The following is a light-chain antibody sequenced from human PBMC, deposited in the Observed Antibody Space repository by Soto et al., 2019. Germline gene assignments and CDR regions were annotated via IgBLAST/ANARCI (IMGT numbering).Light chain of an antibody. CDR2: DAS. J-gene: IGKJ1*01. V-gene: IGKV3-11*01. CDR3: QQRSDWPRT. CDR1: ESVTSF. Sequence: EIVLTQSPATLSLSPGERATLSCRASESVTSFLAWYQQKPGQAPRLLIYDASNRATGISARFSGSGSGTDFPLTISSLEPGDFAVYYCQQRSDWPRTFGQGTKVE.